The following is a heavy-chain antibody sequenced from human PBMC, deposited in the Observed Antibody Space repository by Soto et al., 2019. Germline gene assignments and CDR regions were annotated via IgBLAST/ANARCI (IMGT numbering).Heavy chain of an antibody. J-gene: IGHJ6*02. Sequence: QVQLVQSGAEVKKPGASVKVSCKASGYTFTSYGISWVRQAPGQGLEWMGWISAYNGNTNYAQKLQGRVTMTTDTSTSTAYMELRSLRSDDTAVYYCARGSGGQYQLLYWDYYYGMDVWGQGTTVTVSS. V-gene: IGHV1-18*01. CDR3: ARGSGGQYQLLYWDYYYGMDV. CDR2: ISAYNGNT. CDR1: GYTFTSYG. D-gene: IGHD2-2*02.